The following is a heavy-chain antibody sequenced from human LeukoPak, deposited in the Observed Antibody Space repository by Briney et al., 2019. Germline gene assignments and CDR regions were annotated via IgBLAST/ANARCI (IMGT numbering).Heavy chain of an antibody. CDR3: AKTQLAPYYFDY. CDR2: ISGSGGST. CDR1: GFTLSSYA. J-gene: IGHJ4*02. Sequence: PGGSLRLSCAASGFTLSSYAMSWVRQAPGKGLEWVSAISGSGGSTYYADSVKGRFTISRDNSKNTLYLQMNSLRAEDTAVYYCAKTQLAPYYFDYWGQGTLVTVSS. D-gene: IGHD6-13*01. V-gene: IGHV3-23*01.